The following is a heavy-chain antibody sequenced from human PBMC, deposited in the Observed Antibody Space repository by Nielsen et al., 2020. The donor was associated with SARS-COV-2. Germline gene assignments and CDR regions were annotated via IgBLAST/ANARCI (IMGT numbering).Heavy chain of an antibody. V-gene: IGHV4-61*01. CDR3: ASSIAAAGVEEYFQH. D-gene: IGHD6-13*01. J-gene: IGHJ1*01. CDR2: IYYSGST. Sequence: GSLRLSCTVSGGSVSSGSYYWSWIRQPPGKGLEWIGYIYYSGSTNYNPSLKSRVTISVDTSKNQFSLKLSSVTAADTAVYYCASSIAAAGVEEYFQHWGQGTLVTVSS. CDR1: GGSVSSGSYY.